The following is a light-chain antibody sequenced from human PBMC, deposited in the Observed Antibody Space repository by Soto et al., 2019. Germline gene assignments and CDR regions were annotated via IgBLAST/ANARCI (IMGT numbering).Light chain of an antibody. J-gene: IGKJ3*01. CDR2: GAS. Sequence: EIVMTQSPATLSVSPGERATLSCRASQSVSSNLAWYQQKPGQAPRLLIYGASTRATGIPARFSGSGSGKDFPLTISSLQSEDFAVYYCKHYNNWAVAFGPGTKVDIK. CDR1: QSVSSN. V-gene: IGKV3D-15*01. CDR3: KHYNNWAVA.